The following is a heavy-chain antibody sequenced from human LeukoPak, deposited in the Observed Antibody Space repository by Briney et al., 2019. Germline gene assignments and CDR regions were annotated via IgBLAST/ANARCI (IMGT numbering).Heavy chain of an antibody. CDR2: IYTSGST. CDR1: GGSISSSSYY. D-gene: IGHD3-10*01. V-gene: IGHV4-39*07. CDR3: AREGTSGGLNWLDP. Sequence: SETLSLTCTVSGGSISSSSYYWGWIRQPPGKGLEWIGSIYTSGSTNYNPSLKSRVTMSVDTSKNQFSLRLSPVNAADTAVYFCAREGTSGGLNWLDPWGQGTLVTVSS. J-gene: IGHJ5*02.